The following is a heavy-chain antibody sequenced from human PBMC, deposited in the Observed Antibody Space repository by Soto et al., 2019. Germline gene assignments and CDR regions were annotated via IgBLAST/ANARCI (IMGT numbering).Heavy chain of an antibody. CDR2: INHGGST. CDR1: GGSFSGYY. CDR3: ARAFPYYDILTGYYNVNYFDY. J-gene: IGHJ4*02. Sequence: SETLSLTCAVYGGSFSGYYWSWIRQPPGKGLEWIGEINHGGSTNYNPSLKSRVTISVDTSKNRFSLKLSSVTAADTAVYYCARAFPYYDILTGYYNVNYFDYWGQGTLVTVSS. D-gene: IGHD3-9*01. V-gene: IGHV4-34*01.